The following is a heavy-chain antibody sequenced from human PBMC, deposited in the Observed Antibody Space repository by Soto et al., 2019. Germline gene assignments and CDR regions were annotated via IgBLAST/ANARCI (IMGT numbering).Heavy chain of an antibody. CDR1: GFTVSSNY. CDR2: IYSGGST. V-gene: IGHV3-53*04. J-gene: IGHJ4*02. Sequence: EVQLVESGGGLVQPGGSLRLSCAASGFTVSSNYRSWVRQAPGKGLEWVSVIYSGGSTYYADSVKGRLTISRHNSKNALYLQMSSLRAEDTAVYYCARLHTSGVELDYWGQGTLVAVSS. D-gene: IGHD3-10*01. CDR3: ARLHTSGVELDY.